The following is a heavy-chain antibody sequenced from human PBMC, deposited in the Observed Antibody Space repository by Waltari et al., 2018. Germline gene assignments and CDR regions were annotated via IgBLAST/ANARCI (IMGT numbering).Heavy chain of an antibody. J-gene: IGHJ3*02. D-gene: IGHD2-8*01. V-gene: IGHV3-33*01. CDR3: ARDHNDDAFDI. CDR1: GFTFSSYG. CDR2: IWYDGSNK. Sequence: QVQLVESGGGVVQPGRSLRLSCAASGFTFSSYGMHWVRQAPGKGLEWVAVIWYDGSNKYYADSGKGRFTISRDNSKNTLYLQMNSLRAEDTAVYYCARDHNDDAFDIWGQGTMVTVSS.